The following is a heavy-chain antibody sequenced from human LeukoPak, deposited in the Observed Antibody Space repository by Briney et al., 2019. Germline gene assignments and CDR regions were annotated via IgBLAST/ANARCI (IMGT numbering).Heavy chain of an antibody. D-gene: IGHD3-3*01. CDR3: ARLVTIFGYAFDI. J-gene: IGHJ3*02. CDR2: IYYSGST. V-gene: IGHV4-39*01. Sequence: SETLSLTCTVSGGSISSSSYYWGWIRQPPGKGLEWIGSIYYSGSTYYNPSPKSRVTISVDTSKNQFSLKLSSVTAADTAVYYCARLVTIFGYAFDIWGQGTMVTVSS. CDR1: GGSISSSSYY.